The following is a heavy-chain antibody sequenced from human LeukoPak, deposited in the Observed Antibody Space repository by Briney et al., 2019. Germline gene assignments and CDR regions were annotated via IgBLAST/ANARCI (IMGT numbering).Heavy chain of an antibody. J-gene: IGHJ1*01. CDR2: INHSGST. CDR1: GGSFSGYY. V-gene: IGHV4-34*01. D-gene: IGHD3-10*01. CDR3: ARGAPYYYGSGSYTRYFQH. Sequence: SETLSLTCAVYGGSFSGYYWSWIRQPPGKGLEWLGEINHSGSTNYNPSLKSRVTISVDTSKNQFSLKLSSVTAADTAVYYCARGAPYYYGSGSYTRYFQHWGQGTLVTVSS.